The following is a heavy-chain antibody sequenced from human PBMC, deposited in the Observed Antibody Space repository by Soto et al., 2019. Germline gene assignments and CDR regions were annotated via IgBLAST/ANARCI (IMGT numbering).Heavy chain of an antibody. V-gene: IGHV3-15*07. CDR3: PTMWQVPSRGRDS. J-gene: IGHJ5*01. CDR1: GFSVRDAW. CDR2: IKSKTGGGTT. D-gene: IGHD6-19*01. Sequence: EVQLVESGGGLVKPGGSLRLSCAASGFSVRDAWMNWVRQAPGKGLEWVGLIKSKTGGGTTDYAAPVNGRFTISRDDSKNTLYLKMNSLEIEDTAIYYCPTMWQVPSRGRDSWGQEPQSPSPQ.